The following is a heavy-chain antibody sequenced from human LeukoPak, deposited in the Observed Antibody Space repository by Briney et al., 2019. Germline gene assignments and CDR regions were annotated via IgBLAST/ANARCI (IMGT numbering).Heavy chain of an antibody. V-gene: IGHV4-59*08. CDR1: GGFTSSDH. J-gene: IGHJ4*02. CDR3: ARGRGLGAITPYSDS. Sequence: PSETLSLTCTVSGGFTSSDHWSWIRQPPEKGLEWIGCISCRGSTNYNPSLKSRVTISVDTSKKYFSLKLTSVTAADTGVYYCARGRGLGAITPYSDSWGQGTLVTVSS. D-gene: IGHD1-26*01. CDR2: ISCRGST.